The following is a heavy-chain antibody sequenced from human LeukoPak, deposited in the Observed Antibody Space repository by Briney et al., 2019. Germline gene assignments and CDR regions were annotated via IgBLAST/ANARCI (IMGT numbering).Heavy chain of an antibody. J-gene: IGHJ4*02. CDR2: INHSGST. CDR1: GGSFSGYY. Sequence: KSSETLSLTCGVYGGSFSGYYWSWIRQPPGKGLEWIGEINHSGSTNYNPSLKSRVTISVDTSKNQFSLKLSSVTAADTAVYYCARDFRGGYDFWSGYYTPYYFDYWGQGTLVTVSP. CDR3: ARDFRGGYDFWSGYYTPYYFDY. V-gene: IGHV4-34*01. D-gene: IGHD3-3*01.